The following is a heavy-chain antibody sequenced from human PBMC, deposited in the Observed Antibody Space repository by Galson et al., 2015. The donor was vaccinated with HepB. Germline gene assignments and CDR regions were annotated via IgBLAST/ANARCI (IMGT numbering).Heavy chain of an antibody. CDR2: ISGSGGST. Sequence: SLRLSCAASGFTFSSYAMSWVRQAPGKGLEWVSAISGSGGSTYYADSVKGRFTISRDNSKNTLYLQMNSLRAEDTAVYYCAKDSTQDWAFDIWGQGTMVTVSS. CDR1: GFTFSSYA. CDR3: AKDSTQDWAFDI. J-gene: IGHJ3*02. V-gene: IGHV3-23*01. D-gene: IGHD2-15*01.